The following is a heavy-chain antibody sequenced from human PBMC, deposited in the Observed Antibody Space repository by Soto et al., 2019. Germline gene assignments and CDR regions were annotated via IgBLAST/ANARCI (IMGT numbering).Heavy chain of an antibody. Sequence: PSETLSLTCTVSGASVSSGSDYWTWMRQPPGKGLEWIGNIYYFGSTNYNPSFKSRVTISVDTSKNQFSLKLSSVTAADTAVYYCARRYGSAIDYWGQGTLVTVSS. J-gene: IGHJ4*02. CDR1: GASVSSGSDY. D-gene: IGHD1-26*01. CDR2: IYYFGST. V-gene: IGHV4-61*01. CDR3: ARRYGSAIDY.